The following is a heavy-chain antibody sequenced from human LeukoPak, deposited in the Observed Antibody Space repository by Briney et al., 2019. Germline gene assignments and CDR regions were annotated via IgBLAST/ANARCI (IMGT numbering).Heavy chain of an antibody. Sequence: ASVKVSCKASGGTFSSYAISWVRQAPGQGLEWMGGIIPIFGTANYAQKFQGRVTITADESTSTAYMGLSSLRSEDTAVYYCARDGEYSGSYYDYWGQGTLVTVSS. J-gene: IGHJ4*02. V-gene: IGHV1-69*13. CDR1: GGTFSSYA. D-gene: IGHD1-26*01. CDR2: IIPIFGTA. CDR3: ARDGEYSGSYYDY.